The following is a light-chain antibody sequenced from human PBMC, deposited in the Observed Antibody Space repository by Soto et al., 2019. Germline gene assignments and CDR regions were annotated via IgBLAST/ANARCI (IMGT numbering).Light chain of an antibody. V-gene: IGLV2-14*01. J-gene: IGLJ1*01. CDR3: TSYTSSNTLDV. CDR1: SSDVGGYNF. Sequence: QSALTQPASVSGSPGQSITISCTGTSSDVGGYNFVSWYQQHPGKAPKLMIYDVSNRPSGVSNRFSGSKSANTASLTISGLHADDEDDYYCTSYTSSNTLDVFGTGTKVTVL. CDR2: DVS.